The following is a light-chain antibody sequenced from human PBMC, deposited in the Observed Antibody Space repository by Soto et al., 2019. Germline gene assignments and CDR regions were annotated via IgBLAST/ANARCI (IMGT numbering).Light chain of an antibody. CDR2: EVS. V-gene: IGLV2-8*01. CDR3: SYFAGISTV. Sequence: QSALTQPPSASGSPGQSVTISCTGTSSDVGGYNYVSWYQQHPGKAPKLVIYEVSKRPSGIPDRFSGSKSGNTASLTVSGLQAEDEADYYCSYFAGISTVFGAGTKVTVL. J-gene: IGLJ1*01. CDR1: SSDVGGYNY.